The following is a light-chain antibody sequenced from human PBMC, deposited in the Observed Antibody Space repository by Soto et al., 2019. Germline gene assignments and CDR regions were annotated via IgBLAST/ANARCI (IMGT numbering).Light chain of an antibody. V-gene: IGKV3-11*01. CDR1: QSIKSY. J-gene: IGKJ5*01. CDR3: QQRDSWPPIT. Sequence: VLTQSPATLSLSPGERATLSCRASQSIKSYLAWYQQKPGQAPRLLIFDVSNRATGVPARFSGSGFGTDFTLTISSLEPEDFAVYYCQQRDSWPPITCGQGTRLEIK. CDR2: DVS.